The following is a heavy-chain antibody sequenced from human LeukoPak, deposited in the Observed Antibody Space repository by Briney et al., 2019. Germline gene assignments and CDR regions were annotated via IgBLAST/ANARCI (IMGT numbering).Heavy chain of an antibody. CDR1: EFTFSSYW. CDR3: ARGATWFDP. J-gene: IGHJ5*02. Sequence: GGSLRLSCAASEFTFSSYWMSWVRQAPGKGLEWVANIKQDGSEKYYVDSVKGRFTISRDNAKNSLYLQMNSLRAEDTAVYYCARGATWFDPWGQGTLVTVSS. D-gene: IGHD1-26*01. CDR2: IKQDGSEK. V-gene: IGHV3-7*01.